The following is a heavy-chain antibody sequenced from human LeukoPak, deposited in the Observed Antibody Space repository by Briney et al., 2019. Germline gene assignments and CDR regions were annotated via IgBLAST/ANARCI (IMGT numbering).Heavy chain of an antibody. CDR3: TARYFDWLLIFWDY. V-gene: IGHV3-15*01. CDR1: GFTFSNAW. D-gene: IGHD3-9*01. Sequence: GGSLRLSCAASGFTFSNAWMSWVRQAPGKGLEWVGRIKSKTDGGTTDYAAPVKGRFTISRDDSKNTLYLQMNSLKTEDTAVYYCTARYFDWLLIFWDYWGQGTLVTVSS. CDR2: IKSKTDGGTT. J-gene: IGHJ4*02.